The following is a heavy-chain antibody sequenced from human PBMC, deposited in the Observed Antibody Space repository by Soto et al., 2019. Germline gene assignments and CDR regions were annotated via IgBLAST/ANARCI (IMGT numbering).Heavy chain of an antibody. CDR2: ITYGGDTT. V-gene: IGHV3-23*01. Sequence: EVHLLESGGTLIQPGGSLRLSCAASGFDFSTYAMTWVRQAPGKGLEWVSGITYGGDTTYYADSVKGRFTISRDNFKNTVYLQLNSLRPDDTAMYYCAKDWPGTSSVTSDYWGQGTLVTVSS. D-gene: IGHD4-17*01. CDR3: AKDWPGTSSVTSDY. J-gene: IGHJ4*02. CDR1: GFDFSTYA.